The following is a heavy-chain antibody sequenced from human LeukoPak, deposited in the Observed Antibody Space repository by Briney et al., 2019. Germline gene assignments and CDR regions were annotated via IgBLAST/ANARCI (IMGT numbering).Heavy chain of an antibody. CDR2: INPSGGST. J-gene: IGHJ4*02. D-gene: IGHD6-19*01. V-gene: IGHV1-46*01. Sequence: ASVKVSCKASGYTFTSYYMHWVRQAPGQGLEWMGIINPSGGSTSYAQKFQGRVTMTRDMSTSTVYMELSSLRSEDTAVYYCARVNVAGAIDYWGQGTLVTVSS. CDR1: GYTFTSYY. CDR3: ARVNVAGAIDY.